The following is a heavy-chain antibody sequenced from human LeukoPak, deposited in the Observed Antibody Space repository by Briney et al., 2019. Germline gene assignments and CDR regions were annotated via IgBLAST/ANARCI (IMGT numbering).Heavy chain of an antibody. D-gene: IGHD6-19*01. CDR2: IEGDGSEK. V-gene: IGHV3-7*03. J-gene: IGHJ4*02. Sequence: GGSLRLSCAASGFTFSSFWMNWVRHTPGKGLEWVANIEGDGSEKNYMDSVKGRFTISRDNAKKSLHLQMNSLRAEDTAVYYCAGGSGWLIDYWGQGTLVTVSS. CDR3: AGGSGWLIDY. CDR1: GFTFSSFW.